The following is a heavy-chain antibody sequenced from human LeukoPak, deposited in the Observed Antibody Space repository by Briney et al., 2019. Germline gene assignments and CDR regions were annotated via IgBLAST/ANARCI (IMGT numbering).Heavy chain of an antibody. D-gene: IGHD3-10*01. CDR3: ARYVVYGSGKYYFDC. CDR1: GGSFSGYY. CDR2: INYSGST. J-gene: IGHJ4*02. V-gene: IGHV4-34*01. Sequence: SETLSLTCAVYGGSFSGYYWSWIRQPPGKGLEWIASINYSGSTYYNPSLKSRVTISVGTSENQFSLKLSSVTAADTAVYYCARYVVYGSGKYYFDCWGQGTLVTVSS.